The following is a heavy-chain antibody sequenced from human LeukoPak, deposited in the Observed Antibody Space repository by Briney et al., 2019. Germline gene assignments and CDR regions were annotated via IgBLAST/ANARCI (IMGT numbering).Heavy chain of an antibody. CDR2: ISGSGGGA. V-gene: IGHV3-23*01. CDR1: GFTFSRYA. CDR3: AKTGTPWYYFDY. D-gene: IGHD6-13*01. J-gene: IGHJ4*02. Sequence: PGGSLRLSCAASGFTFSRYAMSWVRQAPGKGLEWVSVISGSGGGAYYADSVKGRFTISRDNSKNTLYLQMNSLRAEDTAVYYCAKTGTPWYYFDYWGQGTLVTVSS.